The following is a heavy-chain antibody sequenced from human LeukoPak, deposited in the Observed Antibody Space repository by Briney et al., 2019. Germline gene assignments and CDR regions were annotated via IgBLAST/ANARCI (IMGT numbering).Heavy chain of an antibody. V-gene: IGHV1-2*02. J-gene: IGHJ4*02. CDR3: ARGPRGGVRVEYYFDY. D-gene: IGHD3-10*01. CDR1: GYTFTGYY. Sequence: GASVKVSCKASGYTFTGYYMHWVRQAPGQGLEWMGWINPNSGGTNYAQKFQGRVTMTRDTSISTAYMELSRLRSDDTAVYYCARGPRGGVRVEYYFDYWGQGTLVTVSS. CDR2: INPNSGGT.